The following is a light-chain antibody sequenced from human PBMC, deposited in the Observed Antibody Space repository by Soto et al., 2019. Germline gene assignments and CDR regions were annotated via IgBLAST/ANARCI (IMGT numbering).Light chain of an antibody. V-gene: IGLV2-11*01. Sequence: QSVLTHPRSVSGSPGQSVTVSCTGTSSDVGDYNYVSWYEQRPGKAPKVMIYDVSRRPSGVPDRFSGSKSGNTASLTISGLQAEDEADYYCCSYAGSYTWVFGGGTKLTVL. J-gene: IGLJ3*02. CDR2: DVS. CDR3: CSYAGSYTWV. CDR1: SSDVGDYNY.